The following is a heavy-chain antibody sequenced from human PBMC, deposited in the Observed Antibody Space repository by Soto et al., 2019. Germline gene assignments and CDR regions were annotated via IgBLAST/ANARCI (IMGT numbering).Heavy chain of an antibody. J-gene: IGHJ5*02. CDR3: ARVQPYDYGANTGWLDP. Sequence: QVQLQESGPGLVNPSQTLSLTCTVSGGSISSGGYYWSWIRQHPGKGLEWIGYTFYSGATYYNTSLKSRTTISVDTSKNQFSLTLTFLTAADTSVYFCARVQPYDYGANTGWLDPWGQGTLVTVSS. D-gene: IGHD4-17*01. CDR2: TFYSGAT. CDR1: GGSISSGGYY. V-gene: IGHV4-31*03.